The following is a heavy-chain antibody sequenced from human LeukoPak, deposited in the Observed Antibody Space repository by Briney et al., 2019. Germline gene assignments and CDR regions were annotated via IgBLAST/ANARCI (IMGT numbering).Heavy chain of an antibody. CDR2: IDTKTGNP. V-gene: IGHV7-4-1*02. CDR3: AIHPSDSSGYFSY. D-gene: IGHD3-22*01. CDR1: GYTFSSCA. J-gene: IGHJ4*02. Sequence: ASVTVSCKASGYTFSSCAINWVRQAPGQGLEYMGWIDTKTGNPTYAQGFTGRFVFSLDTSVSTAYLQISSLKAEDTAVYYCAIHPSDSSGYFSYWGQGALVTGSS.